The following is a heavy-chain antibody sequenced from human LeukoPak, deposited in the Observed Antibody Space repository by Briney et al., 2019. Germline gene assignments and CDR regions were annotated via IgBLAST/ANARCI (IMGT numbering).Heavy chain of an antibody. D-gene: IGHD5-12*01. Sequence: GGSLRLSCAASGFTFSNYGMHWVRQAPGKGLEWVAVISYDGSNKYYADSVKGRFTISRDNSKNTLYLQMNSLRAEDTAVYYCAREGVDIVATTFDYWGQGTLVTVSS. CDR3: AREGVDIVATTFDY. J-gene: IGHJ4*02. CDR2: ISYDGSNK. V-gene: IGHV3-30*03. CDR1: GFTFSNYG.